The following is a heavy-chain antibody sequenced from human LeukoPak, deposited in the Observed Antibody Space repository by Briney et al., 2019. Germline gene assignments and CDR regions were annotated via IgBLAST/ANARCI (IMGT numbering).Heavy chain of an antibody. CDR3: ARDLNYYYYMDV. CDR1: GFTFSNYG. V-gene: IGHV3-30*03. Sequence: GGSLRLSCATSGFTFSNYGMHWVRQAPGKGLEWVAVMSFDESNKYYADSVKGRFTISRDNSKNTLYLQMNSLRAEDTAVYYCARDLNYYYYMDVWGKGTTVTVSS. CDR2: MSFDESNK. J-gene: IGHJ6*03.